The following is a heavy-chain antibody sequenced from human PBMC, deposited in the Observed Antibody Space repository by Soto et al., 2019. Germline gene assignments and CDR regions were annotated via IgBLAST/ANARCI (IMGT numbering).Heavy chain of an antibody. CDR3: ARRLNGYYYGMDV. CDR2: IYYSGST. J-gene: IGHJ6*02. V-gene: IGHV4-39*01. Sequence: PSETLSLTCTVSGGSISSSSYYWGWIRQPPGKGLEWIGSIYYSGSTYYNPSLKSRVTISVDTSKNQFSLKLSPVTAADTAVYYCARRLNGYYYGMDVWGQGTTVTVSS. D-gene: IGHD2-8*01. CDR1: GGSISSSSYY.